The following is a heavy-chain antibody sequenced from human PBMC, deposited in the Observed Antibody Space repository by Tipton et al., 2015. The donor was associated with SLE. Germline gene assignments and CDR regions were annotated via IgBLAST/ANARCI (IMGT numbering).Heavy chain of an antibody. V-gene: IGHV1-2*06. CDR2: INPNSGGT. CDR1: GYTFTGYY. CDR3: ARGRDSSSPGFKYYFEY. D-gene: IGHD6-6*01. J-gene: IGHJ4*02. Sequence: QVQLVQSGAEVKKPWASVKVSCKASGYTFTGYYMHWVRQAPGQGLEWMGRINPNSGGTNYAQKFQGRVTMTRDTSISTAYMELSPLRSDNPAVYYCARGRDSSSPGFKYYFEYLGQGALGSVSA.